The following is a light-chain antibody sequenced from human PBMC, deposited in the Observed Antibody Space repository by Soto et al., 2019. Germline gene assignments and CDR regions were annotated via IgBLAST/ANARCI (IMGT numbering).Light chain of an antibody. CDR1: QSVSGN. Sequence: EIVMTHSPVTLSVSPWEIATLSCRASQSVSGNLAWYQQKPGQAPRLLIYGVSARATGIPARFSGSGFGTEFTLTISSLQSEDFALYYCQQYNFWPETFGQGTKVDI. CDR3: QQYNFWPET. V-gene: IGKV3-15*01. CDR2: GVS. J-gene: IGKJ1*01.